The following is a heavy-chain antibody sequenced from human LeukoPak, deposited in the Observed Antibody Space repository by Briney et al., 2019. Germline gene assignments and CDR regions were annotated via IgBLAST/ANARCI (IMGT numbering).Heavy chain of an antibody. D-gene: IGHD6-13*01. CDR3: AKDLIAAAGTFIFDY. CDR2: ISWNSGSI. CDR1: GFTFDDYA. J-gene: IGHJ4*02. V-gene: IGHV3-9*01. Sequence: GGSLRLSCAASGFTFDDYAMHWVRQAPGKGLEWVSGISWNSGSIGYADSVKGRFTISRDNAKNSLYLQMNSLRAEDTALYYCAKDLIAAAGTFIFDYWGQGTLVTVSS.